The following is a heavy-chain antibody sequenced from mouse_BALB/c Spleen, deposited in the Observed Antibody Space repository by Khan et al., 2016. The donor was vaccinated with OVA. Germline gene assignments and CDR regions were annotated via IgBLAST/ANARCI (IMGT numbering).Heavy chain of an antibody. V-gene: IGHV5-17*02. Sequence: VQLKESGGGLVQPGGSRKLSCAASGFTFSSYGMHWVRQAPEKGLEWVAYISGDSSTIYYADTVKGRFTISRDNPKNTLFLQMTSLMSEDTARYYCAKSYFHGYYFDYWGPGTTLTVSS. CDR1: GFTFSSYG. CDR2: ISGDSSTI. J-gene: IGHJ2*01. D-gene: IGHD1-1*01. CDR3: AKSYFHGYYFDY.